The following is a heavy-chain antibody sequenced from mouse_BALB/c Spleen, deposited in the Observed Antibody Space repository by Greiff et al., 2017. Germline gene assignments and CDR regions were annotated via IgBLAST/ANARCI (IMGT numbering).Heavy chain of an antibody. Sequence: DVHLVESGGGLVKPGGSLKLSCAASGFTFSDYYMYWVRQTPEKRLEWVATISDGGSYTYYPDSVKGRFTISRDNAKNNLYLQMSSLKSEDTAMYYCARERTTVNYAMDYWGQGTSVTVSS. D-gene: IGHD1-1*01. CDR3: ARERTTVNYAMDY. J-gene: IGHJ4*01. CDR2: ISDGGSYT. V-gene: IGHV5-4*02. CDR1: GFTFSDYY.